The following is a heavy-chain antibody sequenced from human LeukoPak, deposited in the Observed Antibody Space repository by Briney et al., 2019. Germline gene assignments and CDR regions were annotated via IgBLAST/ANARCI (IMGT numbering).Heavy chain of an antibody. V-gene: IGHV3-9*01. D-gene: IGHD2-2*01. CDR2: ISWNSGSI. CDR1: GFTFDDYA. J-gene: IGHJ4*02. CDR3: AKEHCSSTSCFFGY. Sequence: AGGSLRHSCAASGFTFDDYAMHWVRQAPGKGLEWVSGISWNSGSIGYADSVKGRFTISRDNAKNSLYLQMNSLRAEDTALYYCAKEHCSSTSCFFGYWGQGTLVTVSS.